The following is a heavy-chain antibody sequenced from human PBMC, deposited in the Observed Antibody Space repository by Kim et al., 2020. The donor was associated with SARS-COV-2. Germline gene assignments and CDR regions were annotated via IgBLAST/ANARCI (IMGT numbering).Heavy chain of an antibody. CDR1: GFSLSTSGVG. D-gene: IGHD6-19*01. Sequence: SGPYAGEPTQTLTLTCTFSGFSLSTSGVGVGWIRQPPGKALEWLALIYWDDDKRYIPSLKSRLTITKDTSKNQVVLTMTNMDPVDTATYYCAHTRSKQWLVRKDYFDYWGQGTLVTVSS. J-gene: IGHJ4*02. CDR3: AHTRSKQWLVRKDYFDY. CDR2: IYWDDDK. V-gene: IGHV2-5*02.